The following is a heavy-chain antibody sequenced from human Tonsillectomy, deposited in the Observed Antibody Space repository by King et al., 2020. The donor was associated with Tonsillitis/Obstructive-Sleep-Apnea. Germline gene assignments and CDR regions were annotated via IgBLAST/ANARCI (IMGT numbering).Heavy chain of an antibody. V-gene: IGHV3-30*18. CDR1: GFTFSSYG. CDR2: ISYDGSKK. D-gene: IGHD3-3*01. Sequence: VQLVESGGGVVQPGRSLRLSCAASGFTFSSYGMHWVRQAPGKGLEWGAVISYDGSKKYYADSVKGRFTTSRDNSKNTLYLQMNSLRAEDTAVYYCAKDPDITIFGVVMYFDYWGQGTLVTVSS. J-gene: IGHJ4*02. CDR3: AKDPDITIFGVVMYFDY.